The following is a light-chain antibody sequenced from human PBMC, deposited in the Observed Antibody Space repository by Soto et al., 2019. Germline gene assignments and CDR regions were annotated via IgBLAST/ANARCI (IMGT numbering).Light chain of an antibody. CDR1: QSVSSSY. J-gene: IGKJ3*01. CDR3: QQYGSLFT. Sequence: EVVLTQSPGTLSLSPGERATLSCRASQSVSSSYLAWYQQKPGQAPRLLIYGASSRATVIPDRFSGSGSGADFTLTISRLEPEDLAVYYCQQYGSLFTFGPGTKVDIK. CDR2: GAS. V-gene: IGKV3-20*01.